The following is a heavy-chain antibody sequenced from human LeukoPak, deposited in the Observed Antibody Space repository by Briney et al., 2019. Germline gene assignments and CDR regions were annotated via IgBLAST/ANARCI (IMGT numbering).Heavy chain of an antibody. CDR3: ARVHSSGQLETFDY. CDR2: VTTSSSYI. J-gene: IGHJ4*02. Sequence: GGSLRLSCATSGFTFSSYSMNWVRQAPGRGLEWVSSVTTSSSYIYCADSVKGRFTSSRDNAKNSLYLQMNSLRAEDTAVYYCARVHSSGQLETFDYWGQGTLVTVSS. D-gene: IGHD6-19*01. V-gene: IGHV3-21*01. CDR1: GFTFSSYS.